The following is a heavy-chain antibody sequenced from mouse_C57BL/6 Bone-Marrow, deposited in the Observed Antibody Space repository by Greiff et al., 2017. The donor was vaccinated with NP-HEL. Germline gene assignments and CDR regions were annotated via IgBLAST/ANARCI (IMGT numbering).Heavy chain of an antibody. CDR2: ISNGGGST. V-gene: IGHV5-12*01. CDR3: ARRDYAMDY. J-gene: IGHJ4*01. Sequence: EVNVVESGGGLVQPGGSLKLSCAASGFTFSDYYMYWVRQTPEKRLEWVAYISNGGGSTYYPDTVKGRFTISRDNAKNTLYLQMSRLKSEDTAMYYCARRDYAMDYWGQGTSVTVSS. CDR1: GFTFSDYY.